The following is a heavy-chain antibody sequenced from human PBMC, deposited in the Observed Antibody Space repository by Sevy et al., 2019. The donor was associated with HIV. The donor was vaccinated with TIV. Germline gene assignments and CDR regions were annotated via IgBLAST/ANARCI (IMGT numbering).Heavy chain of an antibody. V-gene: IGHV4-39*01. J-gene: IGHJ4*02. CDR1: SGSISSNTYY. CDR3: ASHNYSDRSGYYYPVWFDY. Sequence: SETLSLTCTVSSGSISSNTYYWAWIRQPPGKGLEWIGSIFYSGSPYYNPSLQSRLTISVDTSKNQFSLKLSSVTAADTAVYYCASHNYSDRSGYYYPVWFDYWGRGTLVTVSS. D-gene: IGHD3-22*01. CDR2: IFYSGSP.